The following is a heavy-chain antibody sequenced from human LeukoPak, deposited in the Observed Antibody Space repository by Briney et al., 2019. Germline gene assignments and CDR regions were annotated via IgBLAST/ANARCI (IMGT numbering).Heavy chain of an antibody. CDR2: VYFDGGT. V-gene: IGHV4-39*07. Sequence: SETLSLTCSVSGGSFSSRSYYWGWIRQPPGKGLEWIGSVYFDGGTHYKPSLQSRVTISVDTSKNQFSLRLSSVTAADTALYYCARDHYYDGRGRFGPWGQGTLVTVSS. CDR3: ARDHYYDGRGRFGP. CDR1: GGSFSSRSYY. J-gene: IGHJ5*02. D-gene: IGHD3-16*01.